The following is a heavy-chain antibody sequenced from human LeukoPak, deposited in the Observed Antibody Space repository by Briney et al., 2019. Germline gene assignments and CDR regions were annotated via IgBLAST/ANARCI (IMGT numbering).Heavy chain of an antibody. CDR2: INHSGST. Sequence: SQTLSLTCAVYGGSFSGYYWSWIRQPPGKGLEWIGEINHSGSTNYNPSLKSRVTISVDTSKNQFSLKLSSVTAADTAVYYCARTYDILTGPYFQHLAQGTLVTVSS. CDR3: ARTYDILTGPYFQH. V-gene: IGHV4-34*01. D-gene: IGHD3-9*01. J-gene: IGHJ1*01. CDR1: GGSFSGYY.